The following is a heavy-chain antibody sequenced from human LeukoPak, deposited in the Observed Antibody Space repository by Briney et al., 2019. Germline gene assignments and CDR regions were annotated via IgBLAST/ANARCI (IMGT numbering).Heavy chain of an antibody. Sequence: GGSLRLSCSASGFTFSSYAMHWVRQAPGKGLEYVSAISSNGGSTYYADSVKGRFTISRDNSKNSLYLQMNSLRAEDTAVYYCARDSGWYGGLYFDYWGQGTLVTVSS. CDR1: GFTFSSYA. D-gene: IGHD6-19*01. CDR3: ARDSGWYGGLYFDY. J-gene: IGHJ4*02. CDR2: ISSNGGST. V-gene: IGHV3-64*04.